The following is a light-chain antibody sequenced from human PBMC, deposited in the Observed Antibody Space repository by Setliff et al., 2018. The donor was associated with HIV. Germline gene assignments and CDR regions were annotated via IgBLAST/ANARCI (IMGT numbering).Light chain of an antibody. CDR3: CSYTSSLTYV. Sequence: QSALTQPASVSGSPGQSITISCSGTSSDAGSYNFVSWYQQHPGKAPQLIIYDVSQRPSGVSSRFSGSKSGNTASLTISGLQAEDQADYYCCSYTSSLTYVFGTGTKVTVL. J-gene: IGLJ1*01. CDR2: DVS. CDR1: SSDAGSYNF. V-gene: IGLV2-14*03.